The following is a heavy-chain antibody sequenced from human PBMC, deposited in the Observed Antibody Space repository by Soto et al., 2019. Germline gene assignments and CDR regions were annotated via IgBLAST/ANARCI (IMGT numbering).Heavy chain of an antibody. V-gene: IGHV3-30-3*01. CDR1: GFTFSSYA. CDR2: ISYDGSNK. D-gene: IGHD4-4*01. J-gene: IGHJ6*02. Sequence: GGSLRLSCAASGFTFSSYAMHWVRQAPGKGLEWVAVISYDGSNKYYADSVKGRFTISRDNSKNTLYLQMNSLRAEDTAVYYCARDSDYSNYYYYGMDVWGQGTTVTVS. CDR3: ARDSDYSNYYYYGMDV.